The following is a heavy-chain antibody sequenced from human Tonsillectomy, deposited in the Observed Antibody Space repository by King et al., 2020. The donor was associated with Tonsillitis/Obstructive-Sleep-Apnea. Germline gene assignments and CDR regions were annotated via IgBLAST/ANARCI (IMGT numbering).Heavy chain of an antibody. CDR1: GFTFSSYA. Sequence: VQLVQSGGGVVQPGRSLRLSCAASGFTFSSYAMHWVRQAPGKGLEWVAVISYDGSNKYYADSVKGRFTISRDNSKNTLYLQMNSLRAKDTAVYYCAGGPPDQSADRGSGNDWGMDVWGQGTTVTVSS. J-gene: IGHJ6*02. CDR3: AGGPPDQSADRGSGNDWGMDV. CDR2: ISYDGSNK. D-gene: IGHD3-10*01. V-gene: IGHV3-30*04.